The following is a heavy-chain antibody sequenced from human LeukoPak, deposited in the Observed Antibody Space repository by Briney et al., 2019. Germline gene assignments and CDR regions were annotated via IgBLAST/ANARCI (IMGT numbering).Heavy chain of an antibody. Sequence: SETLSLTCTVSGGSISSGDYYWSWIRQPPGKGLEWIGYIYYSGSTYYNPSLKSRVTISLDTSKNQFSLKLSSVTAADTAVYYCARAAWGDFDYWGQGTLVTVSS. CDR3: ARAAWGDFDY. D-gene: IGHD3-16*01. CDR2: IYYSGST. J-gene: IGHJ4*02. CDR1: GGSISSGDYY. V-gene: IGHV4-30-4*08.